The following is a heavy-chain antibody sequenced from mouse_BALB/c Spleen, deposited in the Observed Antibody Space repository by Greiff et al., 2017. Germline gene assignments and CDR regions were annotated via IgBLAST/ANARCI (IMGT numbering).Heavy chain of an antibody. CDR2: INPYNGAT. CDR1: GYSFTGYY. Sequence: VQLQQSGPELVKPGASVKISCKASGYSFTGYYMHWVKQSHVKSLEWIGRINPYNGATSYNQNFKVKASLTVDKSSSTAYMELHSLTSEDSAVYYCARGDSSGSYAMDYWGQGTSVTVSS. J-gene: IGHJ4*01. D-gene: IGHD3-2*01. V-gene: IGHV1-31*01. CDR3: ARGDSSGSYAMDY.